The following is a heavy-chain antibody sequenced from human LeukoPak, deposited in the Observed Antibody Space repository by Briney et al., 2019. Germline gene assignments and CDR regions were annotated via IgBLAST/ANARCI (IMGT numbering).Heavy chain of an antibody. CDR3: KEVDF. CDR2: IRFDGSDK. Sequence: GGSLRLSCAASGFTFTSYGMHWVRQAPGQGLEWVGFIRFDGSDKFYADSVQGRFTISRDNSKDTLYLQRISLRDGDTAVYYCKEVDFWGQGTLVTVSS. J-gene: IGHJ4*02. CDR1: GFTFTSYG. V-gene: IGHV3-30*02.